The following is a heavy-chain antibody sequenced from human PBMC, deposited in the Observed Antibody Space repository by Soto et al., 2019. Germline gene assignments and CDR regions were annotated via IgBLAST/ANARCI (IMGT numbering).Heavy chain of an antibody. CDR1: GCTFSDHY. D-gene: IGHD3-16*01. Sequence: EVQVVDSGGGLVQPGGSLRLSCAASGCTFSDHYMDWVRQATGKGLEWVGRIKNKANRYTTEYAASVKGRFTIARDDSTNSLYLQMNSLQTDDTAFYYCVRVRFGVSTRVFDYWGQGTLVTVSS. V-gene: IGHV3-72*01. CDR3: VRVRFGVSTRVFDY. CDR2: IKNKANRYTT. J-gene: IGHJ4*02.